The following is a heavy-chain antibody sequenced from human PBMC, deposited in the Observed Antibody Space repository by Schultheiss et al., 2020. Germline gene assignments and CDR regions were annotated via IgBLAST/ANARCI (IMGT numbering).Heavy chain of an antibody. CDR1: GFTFSRYI. Sequence: GGSLRLSCAASGFTFSRYIMNWVRQAPGKGLEWVAVISDDGSNKYYAASVKGRFTISRDNSKNTLYLQMNSLRAEDTAVYYCAKDLGVWGYCTGGGCVETFDYWGPGTLVTVSS. J-gene: IGHJ4*02. D-gene: IGHD2-8*02. CDR2: ISDDGSNK. V-gene: IGHV3-30*18. CDR3: AKDLGVWGYCTGGGCVETFDY.